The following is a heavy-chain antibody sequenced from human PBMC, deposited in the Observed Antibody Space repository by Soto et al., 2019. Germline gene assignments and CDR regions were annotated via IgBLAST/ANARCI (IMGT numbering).Heavy chain of an antibody. D-gene: IGHD3-10*01. J-gene: IGHJ6*03. CDR1: EFTFSSHG. CDR2: ISYDGTEK. V-gene: IGHV3-30*18. Sequence: QGQLVESGGGVVQPGRSLRLSCAASEFTFSSHGMVWVRQAPGKGLGWVAVISYDGTEKYYEASVRGRVTVSRDKSKNTLHLEMNSLRPEDAAVYYCGKTQFGSVIYDMDVWGKGPTVTVSS. CDR3: GKTQFGSVIYDMDV.